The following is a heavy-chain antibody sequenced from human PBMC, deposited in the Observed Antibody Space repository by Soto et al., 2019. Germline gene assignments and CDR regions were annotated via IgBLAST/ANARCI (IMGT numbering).Heavy chain of an antibody. V-gene: IGHV3-7*01. D-gene: IGHD3-9*01. CDR1: GFTFSSYW. CDR2: IKQDGSEK. J-gene: IGHJ4*02. Sequence: EVQLVESGGGLVQPGGSLRLSCAASGFTFSSYWMSWVRQAPGKGLEWVANIKQDGSEKYYVDSVKGRFTISRDNAKNSLYLQMNSLRAEDTAVYYCARDDGLSGPVLDYWGQGTLVTVSS. CDR3: ARDDGLSGPVLDY.